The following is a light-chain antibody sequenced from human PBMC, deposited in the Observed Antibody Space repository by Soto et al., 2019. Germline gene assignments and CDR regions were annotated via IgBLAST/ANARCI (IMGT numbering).Light chain of an antibody. J-gene: IGKJ1*01. Sequence: AIRMTQSPSSLSASTGDRVTIPCRASQDIGTYLAWYQQKPGKAPKLLIYAASSLQSGVPSRFSGSGSGTDFTLTISWLQSEDFATYYCQHYYNYPRTFGQGTKGDI. CDR3: QHYYNYPRT. CDR2: AAS. V-gene: IGKV1-8*01. CDR1: QDIGTY.